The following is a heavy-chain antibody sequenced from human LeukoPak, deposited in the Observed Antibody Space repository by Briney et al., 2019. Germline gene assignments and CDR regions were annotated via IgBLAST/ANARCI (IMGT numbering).Heavy chain of an antibody. V-gene: IGHV5-10-1*04. CDR2: IDPSDSYT. Sequence: GESLKISCKGSGYSFTSYWISWVRQMPGKGLEWMGRIDPSDSYTNYSPSFQGQVTISADKSISTAYLQWSSLKASDSAIYYCARIWNRYFGYWGQGTLVIVSS. J-gene: IGHJ4*02. D-gene: IGHD1-1*01. CDR1: GYSFTSYW. CDR3: ARIWNRYFGY.